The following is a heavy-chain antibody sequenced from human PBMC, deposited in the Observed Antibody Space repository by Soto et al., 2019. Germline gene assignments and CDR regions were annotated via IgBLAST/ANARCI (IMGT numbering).Heavy chain of an antibody. CDR3: ARGPYYDFWSGARTYNWFDP. V-gene: IGHV4-34*01. D-gene: IGHD3-3*01. CDR2: INHSGSS. J-gene: IGHJ5*02. CDR1: GGSFSGYY. Sequence: SETLSLTCAVYGGSFSGYYWSWIRQPPGKGLEWIGEINHSGSSNYNPSLKSRVTISVDTSKKQFSLKLRSVTAADTAVYYCARGPYYDFWSGARTYNWFDPWGRGTLVTVSS.